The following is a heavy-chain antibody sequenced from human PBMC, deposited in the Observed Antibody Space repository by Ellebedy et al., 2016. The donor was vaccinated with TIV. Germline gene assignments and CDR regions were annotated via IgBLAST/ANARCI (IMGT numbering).Heavy chain of an antibody. Sequence: SETLSLTXTVSGGSISSYYWSWIRQPPGKGLEWIGDVHHRGGTRYISSLKGRVTISLDTSRKEFSLYITSVTAADTALYFCAKGSMVRGLAGWGQGTLVTVSS. J-gene: IGHJ4*02. CDR3: AKGSMVRGLAG. V-gene: IGHV4-34*01. D-gene: IGHD3-10*01. CDR2: VHHRGGT. CDR1: GGSISSYY.